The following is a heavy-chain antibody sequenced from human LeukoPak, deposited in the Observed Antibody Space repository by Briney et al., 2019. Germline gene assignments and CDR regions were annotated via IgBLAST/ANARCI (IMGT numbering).Heavy chain of an antibody. Sequence: HPGGSLRLSCAASGFTFSSFDMHWVRQPTGQGLEWVSTIGTASDTYYPGSVEGRFTLSRDNAKNSLYLQMNSLTAGDTAVYYCARGPPRGKYYYIDVWGKGTTVTVSS. D-gene: IGHD1-1*01. J-gene: IGHJ6*03. CDR1: GFTFSSFD. CDR3: ARGPPRGKYYYIDV. V-gene: IGHV3-13*01. CDR2: IGTASDT.